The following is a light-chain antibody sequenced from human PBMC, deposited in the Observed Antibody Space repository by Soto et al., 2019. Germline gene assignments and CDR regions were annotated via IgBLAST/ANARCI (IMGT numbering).Light chain of an antibody. Sequence: HSLSPLSETKGEKVTITGLAIQTISSWLAWYQQKPGKAPKLLIYKASTLKSGVPSRFSGSGSGTEFTLTISSLQPDDFATYYCQHYNSYSEALG. J-gene: IGKJ2*01. CDR1: QTISSW. CDR2: KAS. CDR3: QHYNSYSEA. V-gene: IGKV1-5*03.